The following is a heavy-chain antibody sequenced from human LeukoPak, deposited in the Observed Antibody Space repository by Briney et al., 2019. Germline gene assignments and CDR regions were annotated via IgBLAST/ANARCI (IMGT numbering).Heavy chain of an antibody. J-gene: IGHJ4*02. CDR2: INPNSGGT. CDR1: GYTFTGYY. CDR3: ARGYYDSSGYLIDY. D-gene: IGHD3-22*01. Sequence: GASVKVSCKASGYTFTGYYMHWGRQAPGQGLEWMGWINPNSGGTNYAQKFQGRVTMTRDTSISTAYMELSGLRSDDTAVYYCARGYYDSSGYLIDYWGQGTLVTVSS. V-gene: IGHV1-2*02.